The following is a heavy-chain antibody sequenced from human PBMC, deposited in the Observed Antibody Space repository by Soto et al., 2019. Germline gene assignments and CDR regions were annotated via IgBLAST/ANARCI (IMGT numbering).Heavy chain of an antibody. CDR2: ISNSGSNT. Sequence: GGSLRLSCAASGFTFSSYAMSWVRQAPGKGLEWVSVISNSGSNTYYGDSVKGRFTVSRDNSQNTLHLQVNTLRGEDTAIYYCTKVRQHLAYAMDAWGQGTTVTVSS. J-gene: IGHJ6*02. CDR1: GFTFSSYA. D-gene: IGHD6-13*01. V-gene: IGHV3-23*01. CDR3: TKVRQHLAYAMDA.